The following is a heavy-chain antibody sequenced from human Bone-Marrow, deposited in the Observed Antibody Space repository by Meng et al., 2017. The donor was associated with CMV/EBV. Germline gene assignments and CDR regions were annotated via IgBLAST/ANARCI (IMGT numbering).Heavy chain of an antibody. CDR1: GFTFSSYE. J-gene: IGHJ4*02. CDR3: AKGDLPTDY. Sequence: GESLKISCAASGFTFSSYEMNWVRQAPGKGLEWVSSISSSSSYIYYADSVKGRFTISRDNSKNTLYLQMNSLRAEDTAVYYCAKGDLPTDYWGQGTLVTVSS. CDR2: ISSSSSYI. V-gene: IGHV3-21*04. D-gene: IGHD2-21*01.